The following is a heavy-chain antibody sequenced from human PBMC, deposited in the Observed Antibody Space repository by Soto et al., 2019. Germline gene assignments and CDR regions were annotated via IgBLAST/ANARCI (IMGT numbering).Heavy chain of an antibody. CDR3: ARGPDYAGYFDY. CDR2: IILPFGTA. Sequence: GASAEASWESPRGAIGNKSSRCVRQAPGQGLEWMGGIILPFGTANYAQKFQGRVTITADESMTTAYMELSGLRSEDTAVYYCARGPDYAGYFDYWGQGTLVTVS. J-gene: IGHJ4*02. D-gene: IGHD4-17*01. CDR1: RGAIGNKS. V-gene: IGHV1-69*13.